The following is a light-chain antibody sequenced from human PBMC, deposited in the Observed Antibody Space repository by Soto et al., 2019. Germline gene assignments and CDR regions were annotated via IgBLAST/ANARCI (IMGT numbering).Light chain of an antibody. V-gene: IGKV3-20*01. CDR3: QQHGDAPIT. CDR2: GAS. J-gene: IGKJ5*01. Sequence: EIVLTQSPGTLSLSPVERATLSCRASQSITNNYLAWYQQKPGRAHRLLIYGASSRATGIPDRFSGSGSGTDFSLTISRLEPEDFAVYYCQQHGDAPITFGQGTRLEIK. CDR1: QSITNNY.